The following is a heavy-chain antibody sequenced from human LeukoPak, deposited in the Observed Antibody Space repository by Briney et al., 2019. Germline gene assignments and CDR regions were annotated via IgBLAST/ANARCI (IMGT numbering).Heavy chain of an antibody. CDR1: GYSFTDYW. J-gene: IGHJ4*02. D-gene: IGHD1-26*01. CDR3: ARGSIVGSTKNYFDY. CDR2: IYPGDSDT. Sequence: GESLKISCKGSGYSFTDYWIGWVRQMPGKALEGLGFIYPGDSDTRYSPSFQGQVTISADRSITTAYLQWSSLKASDTAMYFCARGSIVGSTKNYFDYWGQGTLVTVSS. V-gene: IGHV5-51*01.